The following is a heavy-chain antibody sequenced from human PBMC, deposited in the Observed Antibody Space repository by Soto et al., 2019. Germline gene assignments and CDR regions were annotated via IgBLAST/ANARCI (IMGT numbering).Heavy chain of an antibody. D-gene: IGHD2-15*01. CDR2: TSQSETT. CDR3: AIKVRAAHRLTDFSGLDV. V-gene: IGHV4-4*02. Sequence: QVQLQESGPGLVKPSGTLSLTCAVSGASIRSDNRWTWVRQPPGEGLECIGETSQSETTKYNTSHASRVSLSVDKSKNQFSMRFTSMTAADTGVYYRAIKVRAAHRLTDFSGLDVWGQGTPVTVSS. CDR1: GASIRSDNR. J-gene: IGHJ6*02.